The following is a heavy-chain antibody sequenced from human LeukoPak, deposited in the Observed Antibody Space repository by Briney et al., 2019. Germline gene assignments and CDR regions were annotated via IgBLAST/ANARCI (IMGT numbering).Heavy chain of an antibody. CDR2: ISYDGSNK. D-gene: IGHD3-9*01. CDR3: AKDEVGTIGNY. V-gene: IGHV3-30*18. J-gene: IGHJ4*02. Sequence: GGSLRLSCAASGFTFSSYGMHWVRQAPGKGLEGVAVISYDGSNKYYADSVKGRFTISRDNSKNTLYLQMNSLRAEDTAVYYCAKDEVGTIGNYWGQGTLVTVSS. CDR1: GFTFSSYG.